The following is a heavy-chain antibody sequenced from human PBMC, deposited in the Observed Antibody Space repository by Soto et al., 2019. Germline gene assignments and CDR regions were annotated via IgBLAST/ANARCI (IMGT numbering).Heavy chain of an antibody. V-gene: IGHV3-9*01. Sequence: PXGSLRRTFAVSGFMFKDYSMHWVRQAPGTGLDWVSGINWNGVNKGYADSVQGRFTISRDNAKKSLYLQMNYLRPEDTALYFCAKDVDRLGELWGYFQNWGQGTVVTVSS. D-gene: IGHD3-16*01. J-gene: IGHJ1*01. CDR2: INWNGVNK. CDR1: GFMFKDYS. CDR3: AKDVDRLGELWGYFQN.